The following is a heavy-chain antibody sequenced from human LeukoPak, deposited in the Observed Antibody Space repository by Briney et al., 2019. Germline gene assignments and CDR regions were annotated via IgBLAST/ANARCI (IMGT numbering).Heavy chain of an antibody. J-gene: IGHJ4*02. D-gene: IGHD2-21*02. Sequence: GGSLRLSCAASGFTFSTYWMSWVRQAPGKGLEWVANIKQDGSEKYYVDSVKGRFTISRDNAKNSLYLQMNSLRAEDTAVYYCAKDSFMVVVTAWACGYWGQGTLVTVSS. CDR3: AKDSFMVVVTAWACGY. V-gene: IGHV3-7*03. CDR1: GFTFSTYW. CDR2: IKQDGSEK.